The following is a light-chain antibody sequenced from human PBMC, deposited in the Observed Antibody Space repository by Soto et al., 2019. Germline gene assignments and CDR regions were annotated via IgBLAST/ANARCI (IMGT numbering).Light chain of an antibody. Sequence: QSALTQPASVSGSPGQSITISCTGTSSDVGAYDYVSWYQQHPGEVPKLMIFDVRDRPSGVSNRFSGSKSGNTASLTISGLQAEDEADYYCSSFTTSTSYVFGTGTKLTVL. CDR3: SSFTTSTSYV. V-gene: IGLV2-14*03. CDR1: SSDVGAYDY. CDR2: DVR. J-gene: IGLJ1*01.